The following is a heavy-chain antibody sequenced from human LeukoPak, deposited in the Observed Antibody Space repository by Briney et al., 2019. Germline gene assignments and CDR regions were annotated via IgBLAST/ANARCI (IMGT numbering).Heavy chain of an antibody. V-gene: IGHV1-69*13. D-gene: IGHD3-10*01. CDR2: IIPIFGTA. CDR1: GGTFSSYA. Sequence: SVKVSCKASGGTFSSYAISWVRQAPGQGLEWMGGIIPIFGTANYAQKFQGRVTITADESTSTAYMELSSLRSEDTAVYYCARANYYGSGSYYNLIDYWGQGTLVTVSS. J-gene: IGHJ4*02. CDR3: ARANYYGSGSYYNLIDY.